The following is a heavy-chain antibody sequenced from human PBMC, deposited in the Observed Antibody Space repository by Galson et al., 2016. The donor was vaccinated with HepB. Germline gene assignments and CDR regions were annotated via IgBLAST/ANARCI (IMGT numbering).Heavy chain of an antibody. V-gene: IGHV3-7*05. D-gene: IGHD3-22*01. CDR3: SSAAYHYGSNGYYFAY. J-gene: IGHJ4*02. CDR2: IKQDGSEK. CDR1: GFTFSDYW. Sequence: SLRLSCAASGFTFSDYWVAWVRQTPGEGLEWVANIKQDGSEKYYVDSVKGRFTISRDNAKNSLYLQMNSLRPEDTAVYYYSSAAYHYGSNGYYFAYWGQGTLVTVSS.